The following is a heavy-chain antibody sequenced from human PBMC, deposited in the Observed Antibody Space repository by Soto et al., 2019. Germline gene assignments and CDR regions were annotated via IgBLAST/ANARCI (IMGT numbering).Heavy chain of an antibody. CDR2: IYHSGST. Sequence: QVQLQESGPGLVKPSETLTLTCTVSGGSVTSGSDYWSWIRQPPGKGLEWIGYIYHSGSTKYNPSLKRRVTLSVDTSKNRFSLKLTSLTAANTAVYYCARSTATAISYFDYWGQGTLVNVSS. CDR1: GGSVTSGSDY. CDR3: ARSTATAISYFDY. V-gene: IGHV4-61*01. D-gene: IGHD2-21*02. J-gene: IGHJ4*02.